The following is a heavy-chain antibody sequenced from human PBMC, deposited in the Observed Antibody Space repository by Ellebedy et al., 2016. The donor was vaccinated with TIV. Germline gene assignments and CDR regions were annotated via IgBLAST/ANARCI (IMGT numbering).Heavy chain of an antibody. D-gene: IGHD3-16*01. Sequence: GGSLRLSXAASGFTFSRYDMHWVRQSKRKGLEWVASIDNAGDTYYPGSVKGRFTISRENAKNSLYLQMNSLRVEDTAVYYCTRFEIISGGGYGMDVWGQGTTVTVSS. J-gene: IGHJ6*02. V-gene: IGHV3-13*01. CDR3: TRFEIISGGGYGMDV. CDR2: IDNAGDT. CDR1: GFTFSRYD.